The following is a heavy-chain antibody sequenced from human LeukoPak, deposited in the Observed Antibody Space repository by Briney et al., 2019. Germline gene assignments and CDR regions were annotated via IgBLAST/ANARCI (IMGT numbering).Heavy chain of an antibody. CDR1: GFTFSSNW. J-gene: IGHJ3*01. CDR3: TRTEYCSPTSCKYASF. D-gene: IGHD2-2*01. Sequence: GGSLRLSCAASGFTFSSNWMHWVRQAPGKGLVWVSQINGDGSSTNYADSVKGRFTISRDNAKNTLYLQMNSLRAEDTAVYYCTRTEYCSPTSCKYASFWGQGTMVTVSS. CDR2: INGDGSST. V-gene: IGHV3-74*01.